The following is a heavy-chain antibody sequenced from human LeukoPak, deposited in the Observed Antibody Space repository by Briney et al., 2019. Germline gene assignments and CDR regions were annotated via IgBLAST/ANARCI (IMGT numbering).Heavy chain of an antibody. CDR1: GFTFDDYA. Sequence: GGSLRLSCAASGFTFDDYAMHWVRQAPGKGLEWVSGISWNSGSIGYADSVKGQFTISRDNAKNSLYLQMNSLRAEDTAVYYCARVKGAYSFDYSGQGTLVTVSS. CDR3: ARVKGAYSFDY. V-gene: IGHV3-9*01. D-gene: IGHD2-21*01. CDR2: ISWNSGSI. J-gene: IGHJ4*02.